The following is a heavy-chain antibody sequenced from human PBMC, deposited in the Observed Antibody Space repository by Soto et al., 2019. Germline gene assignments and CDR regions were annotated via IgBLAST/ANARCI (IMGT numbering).Heavy chain of an antibody. V-gene: IGHV4-39*01. D-gene: IGHD2-15*01. Sequence: QLQLQESGPRLVKPSETLSLTCAVSGASISSSDYHWGWVRQPPGKGLEWIGTLTYSGSTYYNPSLKSRVTISVDTSKNQFSLRLTSVTAADTAVYYCARHQGRLNWIVFFDYWGQGTLVTVSS. CDR3: ARHQGRLNWIVFFDY. J-gene: IGHJ4*02. CDR1: GASISSSDYH. CDR2: LTYSGST.